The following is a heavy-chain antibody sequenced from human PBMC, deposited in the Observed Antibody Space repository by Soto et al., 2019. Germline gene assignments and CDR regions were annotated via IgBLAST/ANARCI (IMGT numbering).Heavy chain of an antibody. J-gene: IGHJ6*02. CDR1: GDSVSSNSAA. D-gene: IGHD3-3*01. CDR3: ARVYDFWSGYYKVDYYYYGMDV. V-gene: IGHV6-1*01. Sequence: SQTLSLTCAISGDSVSSNSAAWNWIRQSPSRGLEWLGRTYYRSKWYNDYAVSVKSRITINPDTSKNQFSLQLNSVTPEDTAVYYCARVYDFWSGYYKVDYYYYGMDVWGQGTTVTVSS. CDR2: TYYRSKWYN.